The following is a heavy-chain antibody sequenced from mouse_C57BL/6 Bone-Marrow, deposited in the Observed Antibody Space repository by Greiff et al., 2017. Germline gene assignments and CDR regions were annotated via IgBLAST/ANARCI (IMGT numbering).Heavy chain of an antibody. CDR2: IYPGDGDT. Sequence: QVQLQQSGAELVKPGASVKISCKASGYAFSSYWMNWVKQRPGKGLEWIGQIYPGDGDTTYNGKFKGQATLTADKSSSTACMQLSSLTSEDSAVYFCARWGYYYGSSEDYWGQGTSVTVSS. V-gene: IGHV1-80*01. CDR3: ARWGYYYGSSEDY. J-gene: IGHJ4*01. D-gene: IGHD1-1*01. CDR1: GYAFSSYW.